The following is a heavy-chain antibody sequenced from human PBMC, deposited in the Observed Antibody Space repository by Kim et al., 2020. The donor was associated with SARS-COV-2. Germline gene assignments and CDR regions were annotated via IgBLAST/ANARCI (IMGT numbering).Heavy chain of an antibody. J-gene: IGHJ4*02. CDR3: AKPRKYSRSSGSKGGFDF. Sequence: GGSLRLSCAASGFSFSTYGMHWVRQAPGKGLEWVAVTSYDATTKYYADSVKRRFTIPRDNSKNTLYLEMNSVSPEDTAVYYCAKPRKYSRSSGSKGGFDFWGQGTLVTVSS. V-gene: IGHV3-30*18. D-gene: IGHD6-6*01. CDR2: TSYDATTK. CDR1: GFSFSTYG.